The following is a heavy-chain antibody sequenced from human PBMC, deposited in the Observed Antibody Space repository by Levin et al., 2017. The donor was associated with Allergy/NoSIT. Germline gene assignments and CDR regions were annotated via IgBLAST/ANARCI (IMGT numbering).Heavy chain of an antibody. CDR1: GFTFSSYS. J-gene: IGHJ4*02. V-gene: IGHV3-48*01. D-gene: IGHD6-19*01. Sequence: GESLKISCAASGFTFSSYSMNWVRQAPGKGLEWVSYISSSSSTIYYADSVKGRFTISRDNAKNSLYLQMNSLRAEDTAVYYCAREAAVAGTEYYFDYWGQGTLVTVSS. CDR3: AREAAVAGTEYYFDY. CDR2: ISSSSSTI.